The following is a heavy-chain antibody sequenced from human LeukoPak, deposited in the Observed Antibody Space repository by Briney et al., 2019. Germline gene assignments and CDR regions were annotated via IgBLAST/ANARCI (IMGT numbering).Heavy chain of an antibody. V-gene: IGHV3-7*01. CDR3: ARDYPGIRYFAWLSITPVDY. D-gene: IGHD3-9*01. CDR1: GFTFSSYW. CDR2: IKQEGSEK. J-gene: IGHJ4*02. Sequence: GGSLRLSCAASGFTFSSYWMSWVRQAPGKGLEWVANIKQEGSEKYYVDSVKSRFTISRDNAKNSLYLQMNSLRAEDTAVYYCARDYPGIRYFAWLSITPVDYWGQGTLVTVSS.